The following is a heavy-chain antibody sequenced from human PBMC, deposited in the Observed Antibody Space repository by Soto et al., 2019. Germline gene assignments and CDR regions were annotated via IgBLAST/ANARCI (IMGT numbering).Heavy chain of an antibody. J-gene: IGHJ4*02. CDR2: INHSGST. CDR1: GGSFSGYY. V-gene: IGHV4-34*01. Sequence: SETLSLTCAVYGGSFSGYYWSWIRQPPGKGLEWIGEINHSGSTNYNPSLKSRVTISVDTSKNQFSLKLSSVTAADTAVYSCARGGFRYCSSTSCPPDYWGQGTLVTAPQ. D-gene: IGHD2-2*01. CDR3: ARGGFRYCSSTSCPPDY.